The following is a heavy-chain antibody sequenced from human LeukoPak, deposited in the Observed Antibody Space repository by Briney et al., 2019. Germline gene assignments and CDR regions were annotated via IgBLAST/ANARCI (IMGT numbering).Heavy chain of an antibody. J-gene: IGHJ5*02. D-gene: IGHD3-10*01. CDR3: ARSGYYSSGKYLPNWFDP. V-gene: IGHV5-51*01. CDR2: IYPGDSDT. Sequence: GESLQISCKGSGYSFTSYWIGWVRPMPGKGLEWMGIIYPGDSDTRYSPSFQGQVTISADKSISTAYLQWSSLKASDTAMYYCARSGYYSSGKYLPNWFDPWGQGTLVTVSS. CDR1: GYSFTSYW.